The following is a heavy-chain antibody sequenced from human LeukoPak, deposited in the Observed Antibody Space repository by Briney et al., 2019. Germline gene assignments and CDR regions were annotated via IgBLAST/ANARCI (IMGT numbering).Heavy chain of an antibody. J-gene: IGHJ3*02. Sequence: ASVKVSCKASGYTFTSYGISWVRQAPGQGLEWMGWISAYNGNTNYAQKLQGRVTMTTDTSTSTAYMELRSLRSDDTAVYYCASCSGGSCPSPVDAFDIWGQGTMVTVSS. D-gene: IGHD2-15*01. CDR1: GYTFTSYG. CDR2: ISAYNGNT. CDR3: ASCSGGSCPSPVDAFDI. V-gene: IGHV1-18*01.